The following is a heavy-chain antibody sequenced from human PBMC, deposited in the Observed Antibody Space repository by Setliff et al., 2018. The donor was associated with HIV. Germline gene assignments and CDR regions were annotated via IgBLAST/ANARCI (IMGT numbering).Heavy chain of an antibody. V-gene: IGHV4-39*01. CDR2: IYYSGST. Sequence: SETLSLPCTVSGGSISSSSYYWGWIRQPPGKGLEWIGSIYYSGSTYYNPSLKSRVTISVDTSKNQFSLKLSSVTAADTAVYYCARHGLLWFGAGYNWFDPWGQGTLVTVSS. J-gene: IGHJ5*02. CDR1: GGSISSSSYY. CDR3: ARHGLLWFGAGYNWFDP. D-gene: IGHD3-10*01.